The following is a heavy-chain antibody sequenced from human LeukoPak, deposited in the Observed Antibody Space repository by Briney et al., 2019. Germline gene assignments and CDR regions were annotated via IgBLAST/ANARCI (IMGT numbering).Heavy chain of an antibody. CDR2: ISYSGST. CDR1: GGSISSYY. D-gene: IGHD5-12*01. J-gene: IGHJ4*02. CDR3: ARGGGYDWGAFDY. Sequence: PSETLSLTCTVSGGSISSYYWSWIRQPPGKGLEWIGFISYSGSTGYRPSLKSRVTISVDTSKNQFSLKLSSVTAADTAVYYCARGGGYDWGAFDYWGQETLVTVSS. V-gene: IGHV4-59*01.